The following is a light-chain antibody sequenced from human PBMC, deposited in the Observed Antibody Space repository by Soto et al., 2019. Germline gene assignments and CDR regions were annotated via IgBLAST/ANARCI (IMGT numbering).Light chain of an antibody. V-gene: IGLV2-11*01. J-gene: IGLJ3*02. CDR1: RSDVGGYNY. CDR3: CSYAGSSLVV. Sequence: SALTQPRSVSGSPGQSVTLSCTGTRSDVGGYNYVSWYQQHPGKAPKLMIYDVSKRPSGVPDRFSGSKSDNTASLTISGLQAEDEADYYCCSYAGSSLVVFGGGTKLTVL. CDR2: DVS.